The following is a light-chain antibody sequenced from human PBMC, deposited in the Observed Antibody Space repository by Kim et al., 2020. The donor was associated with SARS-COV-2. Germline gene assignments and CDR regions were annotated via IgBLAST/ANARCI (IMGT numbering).Light chain of an antibody. V-gene: IGKV4-1*01. J-gene: IGKJ2*01. CDR1: QSVLHSSSNENS. CDR3: QQYYRPPYT. Sequence: RATINCKSSQSVLHSSSNENSLAWYQHKPGQPPKVLIYWASTRESGVPDRFSGSGSATDFTLTISSLRAEDVAVYYCQQYYRPPYTFGQGTKLEI. CDR2: WAS.